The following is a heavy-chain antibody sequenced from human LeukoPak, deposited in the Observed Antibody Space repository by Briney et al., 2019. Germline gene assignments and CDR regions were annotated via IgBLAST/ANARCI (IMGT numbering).Heavy chain of an antibody. J-gene: IGHJ4*02. D-gene: IGHD2-21*01. V-gene: IGHV4-59*12. CDR2: IYYSGST. CDR3: ARGGEKGATEDY. Sequence: SETLSLTCTVSGGSISSYYWSWIRQPPGEGLEWIGYIYYSGSTNYNPSLKSRVTMSVDTSKNQFSLKLSSVTAADTAVYYCARGGEKGATEDYWGQGTLVTVSS. CDR1: GGSISSYY.